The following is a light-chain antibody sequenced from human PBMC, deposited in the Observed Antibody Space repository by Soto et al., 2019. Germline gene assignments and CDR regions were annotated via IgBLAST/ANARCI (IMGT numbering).Light chain of an antibody. Sequence: QSVLTQPPSASGSPGQSVTISCTGTSSDVGGYNYVSWYQQHPGKAPKLVIYEVTKRPSGVPDRFSGSKSGNTASLTVSGLQAEAEADYYCSSFTGASPIFGTGTKVTVL. CDR1: SSDVGGYNY. J-gene: IGLJ1*01. V-gene: IGLV2-8*01. CDR2: EVT. CDR3: SSFTGASPI.